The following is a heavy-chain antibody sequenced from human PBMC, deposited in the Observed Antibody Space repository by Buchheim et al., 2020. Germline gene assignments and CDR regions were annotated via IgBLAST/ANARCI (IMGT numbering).Heavy chain of an antibody. J-gene: IGHJ4*02. V-gene: IGHV3-30-3*01. CDR3: ARASKYYYDSSGYYD. CDR2: ISYDGSNK. D-gene: IGHD3-22*01. CDR1: GFTFSSYA. Sequence: QVQLVESGGGVVQPGRSLRLSCAASGFTFSSYAMHWVRQAPGKGLEGLAVISYDGSNKYYADSVKGRFTISKENSKTTLYLKMNSLRAEDTAVYYCARASKYYYDSSGYYDWGQGTL.